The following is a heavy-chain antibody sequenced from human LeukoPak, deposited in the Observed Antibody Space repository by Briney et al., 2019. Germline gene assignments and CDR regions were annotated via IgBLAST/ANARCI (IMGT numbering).Heavy chain of an antibody. CDR1: GGSISSGGYY. CDR2: IYYSGST. D-gene: IGHD1-26*01. J-gene: IGHJ4*02. CDR3: ARSTDGCGSYCFFDY. V-gene: IGHV4-31*03. Sequence: SQTLSLTCTVSGGSISSGGYYWSWIRQHPGKGLEWIGYIYYSGSTYYNPSLKSRVTISVDTSKNQFSLKLGSVSAADTAVYYCARSTDGCGSYCFFDYWGQGTLVTVSS.